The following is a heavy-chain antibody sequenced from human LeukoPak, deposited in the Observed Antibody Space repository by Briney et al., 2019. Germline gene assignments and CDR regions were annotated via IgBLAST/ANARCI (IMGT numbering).Heavy chain of an antibody. V-gene: IGHV4-31*03. CDR3: ARAGYCSGGSCNGMDV. Sequence: PSETLSLTCTVSGGSIISGGYYWSWVRQHPGKGLEWIGYISYSGATYHSPSLKSRATISADTSKNQFSLKLTSVTAADTALYYCARAGYCSGGSCNGMDVWGQGTTVTVSS. D-gene: IGHD2-15*01. J-gene: IGHJ6*02. CDR1: GGSIISGGYY. CDR2: ISYSGAT.